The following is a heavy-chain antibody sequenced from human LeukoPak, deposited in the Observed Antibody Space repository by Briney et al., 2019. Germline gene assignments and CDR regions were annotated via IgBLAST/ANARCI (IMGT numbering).Heavy chain of an antibody. CDR3: ARGKAPTYYYGSGSSRPFDY. J-gene: IGHJ4*02. Sequence: SETLSLTCAVYGGSFSGYYWSWIRQPPGKGLEWIGEINHSGSTNYNPSLKSRVTVSVDTSKNQFSLKLSSVTAADTAVYYCARGKAPTYYYGSGSSRPFDYWGQGTLVTVSS. CDR1: GGSFSGYY. V-gene: IGHV4-34*01. D-gene: IGHD3-10*01. CDR2: INHSGST.